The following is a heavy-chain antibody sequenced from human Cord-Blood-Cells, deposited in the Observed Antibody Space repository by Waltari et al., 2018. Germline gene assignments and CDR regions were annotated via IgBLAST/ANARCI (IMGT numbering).Heavy chain of an antibody. CDR1: ADTLTVSA. D-gene: IGHD4-17*01. Sequence: QVQLVAHGAEVKIHGASVKVDGKGSADTLTVSAITRVHQDPGKGLEWMGGFGPEYGGTIYAQKFQGRVTMTEDTSTDTAYMELSSLKSEGTAVYYWATVDYGDYVARYSGFDPWGQGTLVTVSS. J-gene: IGHJ5*02. CDR2: FGPEYGGT. V-gene: IGHV1-24*01. CDR3: ATVDYGDYVARYSGFDP.